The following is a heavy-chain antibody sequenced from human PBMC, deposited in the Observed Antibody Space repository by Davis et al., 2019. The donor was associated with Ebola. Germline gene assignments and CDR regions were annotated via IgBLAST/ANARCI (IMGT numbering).Heavy chain of an antibody. J-gene: IGHJ5*02. CDR2: ISYDGSHE. Sequence: GGSLRLSCAASGFTFSSYDMHWVRQAPGKGLEWVAVISYDGSHEFYADSVKGRFTISRDNSENTLYLQMNSLRAEDTAVYFCAKDQVSVGPTPNWFDPWGQGTLVTVSS. D-gene: IGHD1-26*01. CDR3: AKDQVSVGPTPNWFDP. V-gene: IGHV3-30*18. CDR1: GFTFSSYD.